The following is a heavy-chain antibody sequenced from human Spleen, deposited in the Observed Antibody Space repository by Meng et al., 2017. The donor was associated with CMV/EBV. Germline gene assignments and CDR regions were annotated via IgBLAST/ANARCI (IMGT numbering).Heavy chain of an antibody. CDR1: GFTFSSYW. CDR3: ARGGAFYGMDV. CDR2: ISSSSSYI. J-gene: IGHJ6*02. V-gene: IGHV3-21*01. Sequence: GGSLRLSCAASGFTFSSYWMSWVRQAPGKGLEWVSSISSSSSYIYYADSVKGRFTISRDNAKNSLYLQMNSLRAEDTAVYYCARGGAFYGMDVWGQGTTVTVSS.